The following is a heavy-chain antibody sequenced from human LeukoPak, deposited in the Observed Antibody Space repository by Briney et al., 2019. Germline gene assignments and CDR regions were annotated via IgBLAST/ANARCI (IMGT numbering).Heavy chain of an antibody. CDR2: ISGSGGST. CDR3: AKTREGITMIVVVSYFDY. V-gene: IGHV3-23*01. D-gene: IGHD3-22*01. CDR1: GFTVSSNY. Sequence: PGGSLRLSCAASGFTVSSNYMSWVRQAPGEGLEWVSAISGSGGSTYYADSVKGRFTISRDNSKNTLYLQMNSLRAEDTAVYYCAKTREGITMIVVVSYFDYWGQGTLVTVSS. J-gene: IGHJ4*02.